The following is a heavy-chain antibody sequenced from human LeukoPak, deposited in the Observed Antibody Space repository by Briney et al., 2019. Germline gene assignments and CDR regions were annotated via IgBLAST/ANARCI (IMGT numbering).Heavy chain of an antibody. CDR3: ARDREMATIWRIWYYFDY. CDR1: RFTFSSYA. CDR2: ISYDGSNK. V-gene: IGHV3-30-3*01. J-gene: IGHJ4*02. Sequence: GRSLRLSCAASRFTFSSYAMHWVRQAPGKGLEWVAVISYDGSNKYYADSVKGRFTISRDNSKNTLYLQMNSLRAEDTAVYYCARDREMATIWRIWYYFDYWGQGTLVTVSS. D-gene: IGHD5-24*01.